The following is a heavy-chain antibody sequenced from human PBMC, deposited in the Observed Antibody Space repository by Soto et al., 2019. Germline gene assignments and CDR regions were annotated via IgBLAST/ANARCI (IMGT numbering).Heavy chain of an antibody. CDR2: MNPNSGNT. D-gene: IGHD6-13*01. CDR1: GYTFTSYD. CDR3: AQGGDIAAAVAREYYYYGMYV. V-gene: IGHV1-8*01. Sequence: ASVKVSCKASGYTFTSYDINWVRQATVQGLEWMGGMNPNSGNTGYAQKFQGRVTMTRNTSISTAYMELSSLRSEDTAVYDCAQGGDIAAAVAREYYYYGMYVWG. J-gene: IGHJ6*02.